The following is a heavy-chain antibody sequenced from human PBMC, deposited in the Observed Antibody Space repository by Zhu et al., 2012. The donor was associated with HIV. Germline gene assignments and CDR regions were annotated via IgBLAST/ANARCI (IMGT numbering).Heavy chain of an antibody. CDR1: GGSTSGHY. V-gene: IGHV4-59*11. Sequence: QVQLQESGSGLVKPSETLSLTCTVSGGSTSGHYWSWIRQPPGKGLEWIGYIYYTGSTNYNPSLKSRVTMSVDTSKNQFSLKLNSVTAADTAVYYCARYYCTTTCYYFDYWGQGXLVTVSS. D-gene: IGHD2-8*01. CDR2: IYYTGST. CDR3: ARYYCTTTCYYFDY. J-gene: IGHJ4*02.